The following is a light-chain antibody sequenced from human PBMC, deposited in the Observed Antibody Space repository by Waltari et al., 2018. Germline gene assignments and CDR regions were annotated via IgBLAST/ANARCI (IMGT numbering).Light chain of an antibody. CDR2: SAS. V-gene: IGKV1-39*01. CDR3: QQSYSTPPAWT. Sequence: DIQMTQSPSSLSASVGDRVTIPSRASQNIRTYLNWYQQKPGKAPNLLIYSASTLHSGVPSRFSGSGSGTDFTLTINSLQPEDFASYYCQQSYSTPPAWTFGQGTKVEIK. CDR1: QNIRTY. J-gene: IGKJ1*01.